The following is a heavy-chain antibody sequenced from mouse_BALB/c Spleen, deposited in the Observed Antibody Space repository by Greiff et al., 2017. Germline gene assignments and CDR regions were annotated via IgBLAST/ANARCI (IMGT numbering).Heavy chain of an antibody. J-gene: IGHJ4*01. D-gene: IGHD1-1*01. CDR1: GYTFTDYA. Sequence: QVQLHQSGPELVRPGVSVKISCKGSGYTFTDYAMHWVKQSHAKSLEWIGVISTYYGNTNYNQKFKGKATMTVDKSSSTAYMELARLTSEDSAIYYCARSPFITTVVATDYAMDYWGQGTSVTVSS. V-gene: IGHV1-67*01. CDR3: ARSPFITTVVATDYAMDY. CDR2: ISTYYGNT.